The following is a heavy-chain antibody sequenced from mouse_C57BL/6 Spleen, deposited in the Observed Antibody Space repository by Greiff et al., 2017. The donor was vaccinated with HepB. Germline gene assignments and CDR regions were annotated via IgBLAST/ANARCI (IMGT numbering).Heavy chain of an antibody. D-gene: IGHD3-1*01. J-gene: IGHJ4*01. V-gene: IGHV1-4*01. CDR1: GYTFTSYT. Sequence: VQLQQSGAELARPGASVKMSCKASGYTFTSYTMHWVKQRPGQGLEWIGYINPSSGYTKYNQKFKDKATLTADKSSSTAYMQLSSLTSEDSAVYYCARSGYDAMDYWGQGTSVTVSS. CDR2: INPSSGYT. CDR3: ARSGYDAMDY.